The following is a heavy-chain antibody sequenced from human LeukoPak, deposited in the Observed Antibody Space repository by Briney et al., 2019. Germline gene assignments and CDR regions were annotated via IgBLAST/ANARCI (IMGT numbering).Heavy chain of an antibody. D-gene: IGHD3-3*01. CDR1: GYTFTSYG. Sequence: ASVKVSCKASGYTFTSYGISWVRQAPGQGLEWMGWISAYNGNTNYAQKLQGRVTMTTDISTSTAYMELRSLRSDDTAVYYCARDQRGYDFWSGYYTVDWFDPWGQGTLVTVSS. CDR2: ISAYNGNT. J-gene: IGHJ5*02. CDR3: ARDQRGYDFWSGYYTVDWFDP. V-gene: IGHV1-18*01.